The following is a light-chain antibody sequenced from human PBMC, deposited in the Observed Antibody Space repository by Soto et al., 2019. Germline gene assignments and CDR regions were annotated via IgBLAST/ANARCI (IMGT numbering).Light chain of an antibody. J-gene: IGKJ4*01. V-gene: IGKV3D-20*02. Sequence: EIVLTQSPATLSLSPGERATLSCRASQSVSSSYLAWYQQKPGQAPRLLIYGASSRATGIPDRFSGIGSGTDFTLSISSLQPEDFATYYCQQSYSGPLTFGGGTKVDI. CDR1: QSVSSSY. CDR2: GAS. CDR3: QQSYSGPLT.